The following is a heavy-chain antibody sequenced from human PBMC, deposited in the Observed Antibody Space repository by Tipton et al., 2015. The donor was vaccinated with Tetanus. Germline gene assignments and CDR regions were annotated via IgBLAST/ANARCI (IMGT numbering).Heavy chain of an antibody. V-gene: IGHV3-74*01. D-gene: IGHD1-7*01. CDR2: INSDGSGA. CDR3: ARGEKLQLVDYYGMDV. CDR1: GFTFSRYW. J-gene: IGHJ6*02. Sequence: SLRLSCAASGFTFSRYWMHWVRQAPGKGLVWVSRINSDGSGAGYADSVKGRFTISRDNAKKMLYLQMNSLRAEDTAVYYCARGEKLQLVDYYGMDVWGQGTTVTVSS.